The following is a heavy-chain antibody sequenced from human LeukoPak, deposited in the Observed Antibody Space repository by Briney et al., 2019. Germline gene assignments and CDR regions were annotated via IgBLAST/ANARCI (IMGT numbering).Heavy chain of an antibody. CDR2: ISPSGGDT. CDR3: ARGLRRLDSSTHPSFAFDI. V-gene: IGHV1-46*01. CDR1: GYTFTSYY. Sequence: ASVKVSCKASGYTFTSYYMHWVRQAPGQGLEWMGIISPSGGDTSYAQKFQGRVTMTRDTSTSTVYMELSSLRSEDTAVYFCARGLRRLDSSTHPSFAFDIWGQGTMVTVSS. J-gene: IGHJ3*02. D-gene: IGHD3-22*01.